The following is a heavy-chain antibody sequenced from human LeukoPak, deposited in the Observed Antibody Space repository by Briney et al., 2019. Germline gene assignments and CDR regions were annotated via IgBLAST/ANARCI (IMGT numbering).Heavy chain of an antibody. CDR3: ARTYYGDNWFDP. V-gene: IGHV4-4*02. CDR1: GGSISSSNW. Sequence: SETLSLTCAVSGGSISSSNWWSWVRQPPGKGLEWIGEIYHSGSTYYNPSLKSRVIISVDTTKNQFSLNMRSVTAADTAVYYCARTYYGDNWFDPWGQGTLVTVSS. J-gene: IGHJ5*02. CDR2: IYHSGST. D-gene: IGHD3-10*01.